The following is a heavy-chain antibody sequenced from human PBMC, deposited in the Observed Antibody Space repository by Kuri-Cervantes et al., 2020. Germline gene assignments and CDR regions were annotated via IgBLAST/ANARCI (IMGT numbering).Heavy chain of an antibody. V-gene: IGHV4-39*01. CDR2: IYYSGST. Sequence: AGSLRLSCTVSGGSISSSSYYWGWIRQPPGKGLEWIGSIYYSGSTYYNPSLKSRVTISVDTSKNQFSLKLSSVTAADTAVYYCARLVEVEVVVPAAIPSGNDFWSRYSLFFDYWGQGTLVTVSS. J-gene: IGHJ4*02. D-gene: IGHD2-2*01. CDR3: ARLVEVEVVVPAAIPSGNDFWSRYSLFFDY. CDR1: GGSISSSSYY.